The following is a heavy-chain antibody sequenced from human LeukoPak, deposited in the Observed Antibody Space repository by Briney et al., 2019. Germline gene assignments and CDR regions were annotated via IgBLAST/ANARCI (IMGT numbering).Heavy chain of an antibody. CDR1: GGTISSYA. CDR3: ASGRYGSGSYMFDP. CDR2: IIPIFGTA. V-gene: IGHV1-69*13. Sequence: ASVKVSCKASGGTISSYAISWVRQAPGQGLEWMGGIIPIFGTANYAQKFQGRVTITADESTSTAYMELSSLRSEDTAVYYCASGRYGSGSYMFDPWGQGTLVTVSS. D-gene: IGHD3-10*01. J-gene: IGHJ5*02.